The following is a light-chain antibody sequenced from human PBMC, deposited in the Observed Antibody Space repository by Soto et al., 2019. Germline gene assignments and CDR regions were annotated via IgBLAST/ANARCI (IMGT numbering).Light chain of an antibody. CDR3: QAWDSSTVV. CDR2: QDA. CDR1: KLGDKY. Sequence: YELTQPPSVSVSPGQTASITCSGDKLGDKYACWYQQKPGQSPVLVIYQDAKRPSGIPERFSGSNSGNTATLTISGTQAMDEADYYCQAWDSSTVVFGGGTKLTVL. J-gene: IGLJ2*01. V-gene: IGLV3-1*01.